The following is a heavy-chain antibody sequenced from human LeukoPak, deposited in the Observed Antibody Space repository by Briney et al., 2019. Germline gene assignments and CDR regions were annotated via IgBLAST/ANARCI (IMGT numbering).Heavy chain of an antibody. Sequence: SETLSLTCTVSGGSISSSSYYWGWLRQPPGTELEWLGCIYYSGSTYYNPSLKSRVTISVDTSKNQFFLKLSAVTAADTAVYYCARESLTWLQSRTSWFDLWGQGTLVTVSS. D-gene: IGHD5-24*01. CDR1: GGSISSSSYY. CDR3: ARESLTWLQSRTSWFDL. V-gene: IGHV4-39*07. J-gene: IGHJ5*02. CDR2: IYYSGST.